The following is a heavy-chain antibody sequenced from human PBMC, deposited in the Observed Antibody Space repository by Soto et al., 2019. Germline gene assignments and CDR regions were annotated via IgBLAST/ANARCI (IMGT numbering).Heavy chain of an antibody. CDR3: ARIGVAAALGTFGMDV. D-gene: IGHD2-2*01. J-gene: IGHJ6*02. V-gene: IGHV3-21*01. CDR1: GFSLSSYS. Sequence: LRLSCAASGFSLSSYSMNWVRQAPGKGLEWVSAISSSSIYIYYGDSVKGRFTISRDNAKNSLYLQLNSLRAEDTAVYYCARIGVAAALGTFGMDVWGQGTTVTVSS. CDR2: ISSSSIYI.